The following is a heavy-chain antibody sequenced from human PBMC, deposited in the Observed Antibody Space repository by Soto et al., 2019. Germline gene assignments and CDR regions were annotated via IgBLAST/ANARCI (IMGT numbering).Heavy chain of an antibody. D-gene: IGHD6-6*01. Sequence: SVKVSCKASGGTFSSYAISWVRQAPGQGLEWMGGIIPIFGTANYAQKFQGRVTITADESTSTAYMELSSLRSEDAAVYYCARYPRIAARPRYYGMDVWGQGTTVTVSS. CDR2: IIPIFGTA. V-gene: IGHV1-69*13. CDR1: GGTFSSYA. J-gene: IGHJ6*02. CDR3: ARYPRIAARPRYYGMDV.